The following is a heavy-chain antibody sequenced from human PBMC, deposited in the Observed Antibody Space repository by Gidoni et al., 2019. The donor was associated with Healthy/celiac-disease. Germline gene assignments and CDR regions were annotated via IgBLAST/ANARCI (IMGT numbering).Heavy chain of an antibody. D-gene: IGHD3-10*01. J-gene: IGHJ6*02. CDR1: GYNFTSYA. CDR3: ARDGYYGSGSSAYGMDV. Sequence: QVQLVQSGAEVKKPGASVKVSCKSSGYNFTSYAMHWVRQAPGQRLEWMGWINAGNGNTKYSQKFQGRVTITRYTSASTAYMELSSLRSEDTAVYYCARDGYYGSGSSAYGMDVWGQGTTVTVSS. CDR2: INAGNGNT. V-gene: IGHV1-3*01.